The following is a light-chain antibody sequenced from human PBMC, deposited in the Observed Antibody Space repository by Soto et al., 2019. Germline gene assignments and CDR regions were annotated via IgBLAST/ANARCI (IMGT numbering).Light chain of an antibody. CDR3: ATWDDSLNAYV. V-gene: IGLV1-44*01. CDR1: SSNIGSNI. J-gene: IGLJ1*01. CDR2: SDD. Sequence: QSVLTQPPSASGTPGQRVTISCSGSSSNIGSNIVNWYQQLPGTAPKLLIYSDDHRPSGVPARFSGSKSATSASLAISWLQSEDDADYYCATWDDSLNAYVFGTGTKLTVL.